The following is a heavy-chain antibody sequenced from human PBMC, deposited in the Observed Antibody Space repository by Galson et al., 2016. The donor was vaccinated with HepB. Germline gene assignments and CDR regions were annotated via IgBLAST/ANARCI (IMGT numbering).Heavy chain of an antibody. CDR3: ARAGLCDYIWGNFRHRITAFDS. Sequence: SETLSLTCTVSGVSISSYYCSWIRQPPGKGLECIGYIYHSGSTNYNPSLRRRLTISVDTSKHHFSLKLNSVTAADTAVYYCARAGLCDYIWGNFRHRITAFDSWGQGTQVTVSS. J-gene: IGHJ4*02. CDR2: IYHSGST. D-gene: IGHD3-16*02. V-gene: IGHV4-59*12. CDR1: GVSISSYY.